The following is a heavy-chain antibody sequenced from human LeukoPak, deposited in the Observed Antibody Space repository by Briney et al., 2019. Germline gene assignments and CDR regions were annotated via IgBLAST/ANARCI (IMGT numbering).Heavy chain of an antibody. Sequence: PGGSLRLSCTASGFTFGDYAMSWVRQAPGKGLEWVGFIRSKAYGGTTEYAASVKGRFTISRDDSKGIAYLQMNSLKTEDTAVYYCTRSYGSGASTSIDYWGQGTLVTVSS. CDR1: GFTFGDYA. D-gene: IGHD3-10*01. CDR2: IRSKAYGGTT. J-gene: IGHJ4*02. V-gene: IGHV3-49*04. CDR3: TRSYGSGASTSIDY.